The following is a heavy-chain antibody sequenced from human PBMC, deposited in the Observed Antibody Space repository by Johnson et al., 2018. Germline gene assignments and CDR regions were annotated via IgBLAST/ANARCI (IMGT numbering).Heavy chain of an antibody. Sequence: QQWESGLGVVQPWRSLRLSCAASGFPFSSYGMHWVRQAPGKGLEWVAVISYDGSNRYYADPVKGRFTIPRDNSKNTLYLQMTSLRAEDTAVYYCARDAPTGDYFDYWGQGTLVTVSS. J-gene: IGHJ4*02. D-gene: IGHD7-27*01. V-gene: IGHV3-30*03. CDR2: ISYDGSNR. CDR1: GFPFSSYG. CDR3: ARDAPTGDYFDY.